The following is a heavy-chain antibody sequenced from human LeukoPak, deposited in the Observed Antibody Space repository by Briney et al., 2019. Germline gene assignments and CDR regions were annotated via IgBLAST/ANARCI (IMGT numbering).Heavy chain of an antibody. D-gene: IGHD6-13*01. CDR1: GFTFSSYG. Sequence: GGSLRLSCAASGFTFSSYGMSWVRQAPGKGLEWVSAISGSGGSTYYADSVKGRFTISRDDSKNTLYLQMNSLRAEDTALYYCAKDREPAALNWFDPWGQGTQVTVSS. CDR3: AKDREPAALNWFDP. V-gene: IGHV3-23*01. CDR2: ISGSGGST. J-gene: IGHJ5*02.